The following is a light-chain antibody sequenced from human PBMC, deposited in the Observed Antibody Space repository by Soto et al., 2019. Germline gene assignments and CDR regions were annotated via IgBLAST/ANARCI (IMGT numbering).Light chain of an antibody. CDR1: QSVNSN. V-gene: IGKV3-15*01. CDR3: QQYNSWPRK. CDR2: GAS. Sequence: IVMTQSPATLSVSPGERATLSCSASQSVNSNLAWYQQKPGQAPRLLIYGASSRATGIPARFSGSGSGTEFTLTITSLQSEDFAVYYCQQYNSWPRKFGQGTKVDIK. J-gene: IGKJ1*01.